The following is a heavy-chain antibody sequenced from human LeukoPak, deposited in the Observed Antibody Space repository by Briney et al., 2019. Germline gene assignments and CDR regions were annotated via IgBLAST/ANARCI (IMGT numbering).Heavy chain of an antibody. J-gene: IGHJ4*02. Sequence: PGGSLRLSCAASGFTFSSYWMSWVRQAPGKGLEWVANIKQDGSEKYYVDSVKGRFTISRDNSKNTLYLQMNSLRAEDTAVYYCAKITDGELRRFDYWGQGTLVTVSS. CDR1: GFTFSSYW. CDR3: AKITDGELRRFDY. V-gene: IGHV3-7*01. D-gene: IGHD1-26*01. CDR2: IKQDGSEK.